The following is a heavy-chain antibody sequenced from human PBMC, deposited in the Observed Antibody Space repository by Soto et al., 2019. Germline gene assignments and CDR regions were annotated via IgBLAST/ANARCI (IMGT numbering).Heavy chain of an antibody. D-gene: IGHD4-17*01. J-gene: IGHJ3*02. CDR2: ISSSSSYI. CDR3: ARDSTLRYDAFDI. Sequence: EVQLVESGGGLVKPGGSLRLSCAASGFTFSSYSMNWVRQAPGKGLEWVSSISSSSSYIYYADSVKGRFTISRDNAKNSLYLQMNSLRDEDTAVYYCARDSTLRYDAFDIWGQGTMVTVSS. V-gene: IGHV3-21*01. CDR1: GFTFSSYS.